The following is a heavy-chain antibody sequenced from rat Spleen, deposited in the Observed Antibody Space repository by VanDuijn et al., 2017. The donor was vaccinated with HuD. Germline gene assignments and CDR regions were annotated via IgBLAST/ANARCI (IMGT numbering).Heavy chain of an antibody. J-gene: IGHJ2*01. CDR2: ITSGGSNT. D-gene: IGHD1-10*01. V-gene: IGHV5-25*01. Sequence: EVQLVESGGGLVQPGRSLKLSCAASGFTFSSFAMAWVRQAPKKGLEWVATITSGGSNTYYPDSVKGRFTISRDNAKSTLYLQMDSLRSEDTANYYCAKEGTTEDYLDYWGQGVMVTVSS. CDR1: GFTFSSFA. CDR3: AKEGTTEDYLDY.